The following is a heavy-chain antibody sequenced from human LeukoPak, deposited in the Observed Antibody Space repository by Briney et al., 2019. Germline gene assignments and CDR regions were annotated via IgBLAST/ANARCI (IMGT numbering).Heavy chain of an antibody. Sequence: AAVTVSCKASGYTFTANYMHWVRQAPGQGLEWMGWINPNSGGTKYAQNFQGRVTMTRDTSISTAYMELSGLRSDDTAVYYCARDRGGDVFDIWGQGTMVTVSS. CDR1: GYTFTANY. V-gene: IGHV1-2*02. CDR2: INPNSGGT. J-gene: IGHJ3*02. D-gene: IGHD3-10*01. CDR3: ARDRGGDVFDI.